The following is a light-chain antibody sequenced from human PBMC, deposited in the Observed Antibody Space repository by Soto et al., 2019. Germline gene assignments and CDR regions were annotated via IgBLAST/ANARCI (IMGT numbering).Light chain of an antibody. CDR1: QNINNW. V-gene: IGKV1-5*01. Sequence: DFQMTQPPSTLSASVGDRVTITCRASQNINNWVAWYQQKPGKAPKFLIYDASTLQRGVPSRFSGSGFGTEFSLTISSLQPDDFGSYYCQHTRTFGQGTKVEIK. CDR3: QHTRT. J-gene: IGKJ1*01. CDR2: DAS.